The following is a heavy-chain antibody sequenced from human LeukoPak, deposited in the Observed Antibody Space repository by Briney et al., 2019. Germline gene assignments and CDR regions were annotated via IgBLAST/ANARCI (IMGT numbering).Heavy chain of an antibody. Sequence: GGSLRLSCAASRFTFSSYAMIWVRQAPGKGLEWVSAISGSGGNTYYADSVKGRFTISRDNSKNTLYLQMNNLRAEDAAVYYCAKSPRREPDFDYWGQGTLVTVSP. CDR3: AKSPRREPDFDY. D-gene: IGHD1-26*01. J-gene: IGHJ4*02. CDR1: RFTFSSYA. V-gene: IGHV3-23*01. CDR2: ISGSGGNT.